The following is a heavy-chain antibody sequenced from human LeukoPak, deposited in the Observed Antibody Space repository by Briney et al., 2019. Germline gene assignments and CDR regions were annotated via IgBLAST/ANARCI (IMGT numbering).Heavy chain of an antibody. CDR2: IYSGGST. CDR3: ARDLLSVDGVYGMDV. CDR1: GLNVSSNY. Sequence: PGGSLRLSCAASGLNVSSNYMSWVRQAPGKGLEWGSVIYSGGSTYYADSVKGRFTISRDRSKNTLYVQMNSLRAEDTAVYYCARDLLSVDGVYGMDVWGQGTTVTVSS. V-gene: IGHV3-53*01. D-gene: IGHD6-19*01. J-gene: IGHJ6*02.